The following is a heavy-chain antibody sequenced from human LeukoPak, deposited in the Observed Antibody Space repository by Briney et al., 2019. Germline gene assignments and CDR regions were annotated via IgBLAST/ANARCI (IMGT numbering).Heavy chain of an antibody. J-gene: IGHJ4*02. CDR3: AGSYCGGDCYSGYYFDY. CDR2: LKQDGSEK. V-gene: IGHV3-7*04. Sequence: GGSLRLSCAASGFTFSSYWMSWVRQAPGKGLEWVANLKQDGSEKYYVDSVKGRFTISRDNAKNSLYLQMNSLRAEDTAVYYCAGSYCGGDCYSGYYFDYWGQGTLVTVSS. D-gene: IGHD2-21*02. CDR1: GFTFSSYW.